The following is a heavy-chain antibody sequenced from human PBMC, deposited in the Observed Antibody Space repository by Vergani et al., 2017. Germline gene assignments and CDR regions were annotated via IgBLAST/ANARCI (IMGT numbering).Heavy chain of an antibody. J-gene: IGHJ6*03. CDR3: AIGGIAAASPYYYYYYMDV. V-gene: IGHV1-69*13. D-gene: IGHD6-13*01. Sequence: QVQLVQSGAEVKKPGSSVKVSCKASGGTFSSYAISWVRQAPGQGLEWMGGIIPIFGTANYAQKFQGRVTITADESTSTAYMELRSLRSEDTAVYYCAIGGIAAASPYYYYYYMDVWGKGTTVTVSS. CDR2: IIPIFGTA. CDR1: GGTFSSYA.